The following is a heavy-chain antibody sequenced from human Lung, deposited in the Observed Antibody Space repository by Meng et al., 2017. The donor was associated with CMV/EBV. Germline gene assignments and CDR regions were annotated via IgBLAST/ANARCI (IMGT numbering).Heavy chain of an antibody. CDR3: AREEAMVGYYTNWFDA. V-gene: IGHV3-23*01. D-gene: IGHD5-18*01. CDR1: GFPFRSYA. J-gene: IGHJ5*02. Sequence: GGSLRLXXAASGFPFRSYAMSWVRQAPGKGLEWVSSISGSVGNTYYADSVKGRFTISRDNSRDTLYMQMSSLRAEDTAVYYCAREEAMVGYYTNWFDAWGQGTLVTVSS. CDR2: ISGSVGNT.